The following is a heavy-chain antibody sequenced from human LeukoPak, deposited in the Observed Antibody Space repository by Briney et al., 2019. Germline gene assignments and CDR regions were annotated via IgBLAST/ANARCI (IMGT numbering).Heavy chain of an antibody. CDR3: ARDYCSSTSCFPSGTNYFDS. CDR2: ISSSSSYI. CDR1: GFTFSSYS. V-gene: IGHV3-21*01. D-gene: IGHD2-2*01. J-gene: IGHJ4*02. Sequence: GGSLRLSCAASGFTFSSYSMNWVRQAPGKGLEWVSSISSSSSYIYYADSVKGRFTISRDNAKNSLYLQMNSLRAEDTAVYYCARDYCSSTSCFPSGTNYFDSWGRGTPVTVSS.